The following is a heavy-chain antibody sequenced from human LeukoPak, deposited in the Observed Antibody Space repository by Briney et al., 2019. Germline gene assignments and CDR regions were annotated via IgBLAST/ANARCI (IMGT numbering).Heavy chain of an antibody. CDR3: ARCRRVVGATFPSYFDY. CDR2: IYHSGST. CDR1: GYSISSGYY. D-gene: IGHD1-26*01. Sequence: PSETLSLTCTVSGYSISSGYYWGWIRQPSGKGLEWIGSIYHSGSTYYNPSLKSRVTISVDTSKNQFSLKLSSVTAADTAVYYCARCRRVVGATFPSYFDYWGQGTLVTVSS. J-gene: IGHJ4*02. V-gene: IGHV4-38-2*02.